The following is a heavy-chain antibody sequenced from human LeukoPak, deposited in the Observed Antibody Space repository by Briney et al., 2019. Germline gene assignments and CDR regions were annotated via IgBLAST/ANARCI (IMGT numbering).Heavy chain of an antibody. J-gene: IGHJ4*02. CDR1: GFTFASYA. CDR3: AKAPVTTCRGAFCYPFDY. CDR2: FSGSGGST. V-gene: IGHV3-23*01. Sequence: GGSLRLSCAASGFTFASYAMSWVRQAPGKGLEWVSAFSGSGGSTYYADSVKGRFTISRDNSKNTLYLQMNRLRPEDAAVYYCAKAPVTTCRGAFCYPFDYWGLGTLVTVSS. D-gene: IGHD2-15*01.